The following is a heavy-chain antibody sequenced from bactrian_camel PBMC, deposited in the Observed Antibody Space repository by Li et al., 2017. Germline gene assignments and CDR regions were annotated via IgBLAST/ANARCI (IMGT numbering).Heavy chain of an antibody. J-gene: IGHJ6*01. CDR1: GFTFSNFM. CDR3: VTAVASGAWLRADFGY. D-gene: IGHD3*01. Sequence: VESGGTLVQPGGSLRLSCAGSGFTFSNFMMYWVRQAPGKGLEWVSLISSSGGSTLYADSVKGRFTISRDNAKNTVYLQMSSLKDEDTALYYCVTAVASGAWLRADFGYWGQGTQVTVS. CDR2: ISSSGGST. V-gene: IGHV3S25*01.